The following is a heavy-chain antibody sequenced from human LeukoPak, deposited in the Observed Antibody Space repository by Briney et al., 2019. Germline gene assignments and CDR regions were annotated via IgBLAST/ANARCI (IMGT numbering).Heavy chain of an antibody. Sequence: KSSETLSLTCAVYGGSLSGYYWSWIRQSPEKGLEWIAEINYSGNINYNPSLQGRLTISIDTSESQFSLVLRSVTVADTAVYYCARRSYHLLYGYYYYYMDVWGRGTPVTVSS. CDR1: GGSLSGYY. CDR2: INYSGNI. D-gene: IGHD2-2*02. CDR3: ARRSYHLLYGYYYYYMDV. V-gene: IGHV4-34*01. J-gene: IGHJ6*03.